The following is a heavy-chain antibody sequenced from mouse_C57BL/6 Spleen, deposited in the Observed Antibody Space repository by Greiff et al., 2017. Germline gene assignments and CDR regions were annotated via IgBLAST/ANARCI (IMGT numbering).Heavy chain of an antibody. CDR1: GFTFSDYG. CDR3: ARWGDDYAWFAY. D-gene: IGHD2-4*01. J-gene: IGHJ3*01. V-gene: IGHV5-17*01. CDR2: ISSGSSTI. Sequence: EVHLVESGGGLVKPGGSLTLSCAASGFTFSDYGMHWVRQAPEKGLEWVAYISSGSSTIYYADTVKGRFTISRDNAKNTLFLQMTSLRSEDTAMYYCARWGDDYAWFAYWGQGTLVTVSA.